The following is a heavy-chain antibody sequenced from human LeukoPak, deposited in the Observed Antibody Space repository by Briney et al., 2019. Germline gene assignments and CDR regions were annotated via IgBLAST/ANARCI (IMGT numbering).Heavy chain of an antibody. Sequence: ESGPTLVNPTQTLTLTCIFSGFSLSTSGVGGGWIRQPPGKALEWLALIYWNDDKRYSPSLKSRLTITKDTSKNQVVLTMTNMDPVDTATYYCAHGLYSGSYPNWFDPWGQGTLVPVSS. CDR3: AHGLYSGSYPNWFDP. D-gene: IGHD1-26*01. J-gene: IGHJ5*02. CDR2: IYWNDDK. CDR1: GFSLSTSGVG. V-gene: IGHV2-5*01.